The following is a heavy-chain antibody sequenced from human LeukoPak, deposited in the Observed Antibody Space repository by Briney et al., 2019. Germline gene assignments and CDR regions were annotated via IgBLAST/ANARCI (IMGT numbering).Heavy chain of an antibody. J-gene: IGHJ4*02. D-gene: IGHD6-19*01. CDR2: MYYSGGT. Sequence: SETLSLTCTVSGGSISSYYWSWIRQPPGKGLEWIAYMYYSGGTNYKPSLKSRVTISVDTSKNQFSLKLSSVTAADTAVYYCARFVAVAAFDYWGQGTLVTVSS. CDR3: ARFVAVAAFDY. V-gene: IGHV4-59*08. CDR1: GGSISSYY.